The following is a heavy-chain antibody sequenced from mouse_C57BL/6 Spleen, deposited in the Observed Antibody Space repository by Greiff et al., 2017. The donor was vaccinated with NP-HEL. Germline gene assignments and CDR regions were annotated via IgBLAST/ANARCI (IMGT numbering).Heavy chain of an antibody. Sequence: EVKVVESGGGLVKPGGSLKLSCAASGFTFSSYAMSWVRQTPEKRLEWVATISDGGSYTYYPDNVKGRFTISRDNAKNNLYLQMSHLKSEDTAMYYCARAHDYDDAMDYWGQGTSVTVSS. CDR2: ISDGGSYT. CDR3: ARAHDYDDAMDY. CDR1: GFTFSSYA. V-gene: IGHV5-4*03. D-gene: IGHD2-4*01. J-gene: IGHJ4*01.